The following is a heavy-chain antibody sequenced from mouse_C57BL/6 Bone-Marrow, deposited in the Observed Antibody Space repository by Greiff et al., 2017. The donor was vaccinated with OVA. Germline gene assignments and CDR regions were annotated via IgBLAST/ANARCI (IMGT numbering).Heavy chain of an antibody. D-gene: IGHD1-1*01. J-gene: IGHJ3*01. Sequence: VQLKESGGGLVQPGGSLKLSCAASGFTFSDYGMAWVRQAPRKGPEWVAFISNLAYSIYYADTVTGRFTISRENAKNTLYLEMSSLRSEDTAMYYCARQDYGSSYGAWFAYWGQGTLVTVS. CDR3: ARQDYGSSYGAWFAY. CDR2: ISNLAYSI. CDR1: GFTFSDYG. V-gene: IGHV5-15*01.